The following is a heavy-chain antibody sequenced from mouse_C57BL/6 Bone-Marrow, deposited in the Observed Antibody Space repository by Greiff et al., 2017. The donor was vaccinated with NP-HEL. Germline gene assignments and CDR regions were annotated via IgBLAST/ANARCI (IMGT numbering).Heavy chain of an antibody. J-gene: IGHJ4*01. V-gene: IGHV14-1*01. CDR1: GFNIKDYY. Sequence: VQLKQSGAELVRPGASVKLSCTAPGFNIKDYYMHWVKQRPEQGLEWIGRIDPEDGDTEYAPKFQGKATMTADTSSNTAYLQLSSLTSEDTAVYYCTTDYYGSSYYYAMDYWGQGTSVTVSS. CDR3: TTDYYGSSYYYAMDY. D-gene: IGHD1-1*01. CDR2: IDPEDGDT.